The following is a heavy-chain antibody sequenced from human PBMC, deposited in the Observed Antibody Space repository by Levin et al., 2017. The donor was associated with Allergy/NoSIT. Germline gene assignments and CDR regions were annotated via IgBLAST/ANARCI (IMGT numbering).Heavy chain of an antibody. CDR2: IYSGGST. Sequence: LSLTCAASGFTVSSNYMSWVRQAPGKGLEWVSVIYSGGSTYYADSVKGRFTISRDNSKNTLYLQMNSLRAEDTAVYYCARSLAGTRDYWGQGTLVTVSS. D-gene: IGHD6-19*01. CDR1: GFTVSSNY. V-gene: IGHV3-53*01. CDR3: ARSLAGTRDY. J-gene: IGHJ4*02.